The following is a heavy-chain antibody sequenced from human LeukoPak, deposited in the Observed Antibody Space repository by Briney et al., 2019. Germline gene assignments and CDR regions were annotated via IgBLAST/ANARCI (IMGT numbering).Heavy chain of an antibody. CDR2: IYYSGST. D-gene: IGHD6-6*01. CDR1: GGSISSYY. Sequence: SETLSLTCTVSGGSISSYYWSWLRQPPGKGLAWIGYIYYSGSTNYNPSLKSRVTISVDTSKNQFSLKLSSVTAADTAVYYCARGVPGYYYYYMDVWGKGTTVTVSS. J-gene: IGHJ6*03. V-gene: IGHV4-59*01. CDR3: ARGVPGYYYYYMDV.